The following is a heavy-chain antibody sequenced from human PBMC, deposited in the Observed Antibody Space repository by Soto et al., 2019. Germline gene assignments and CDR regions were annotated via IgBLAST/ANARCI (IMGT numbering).Heavy chain of an antibody. CDR2: ISAYNGNT. V-gene: IGHV1-18*01. CDR3: ARVPTSSWTYYDFWSGVDGFDY. D-gene: IGHD3-3*01. J-gene: IGHJ4*02. CDR1: GYTITSYG. Sequence: ASVKVSCQASGYTITSYGISWVRQAPVQGLEWMGWISAYNGNTNYAQKLQGRVTMTTDTYTSTAYMELRSLRSDDTAVYYCARVPTSSWTYYDFWSGVDGFDYWGQGTLVTVSS.